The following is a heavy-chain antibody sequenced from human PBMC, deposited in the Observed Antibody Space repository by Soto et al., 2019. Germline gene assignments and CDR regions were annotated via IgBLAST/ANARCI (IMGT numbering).Heavy chain of an antibody. CDR2: FRAGGDDGTT. Sequence: GGSLRLSCVASGFTFSSYSMSWVRQAPGKGLEWVSGFRAGGDDGTTYYADSVKGRFTISRDNSKNTLFLQMNSLRAEDTAIYYCAKKVNSGSGSQYFDYFGQGTLVTVSS. V-gene: IGHV3-23*01. CDR1: GFTFSSYS. CDR3: AKKVNSGSGSQYFDY. D-gene: IGHD3-10*01. J-gene: IGHJ4*02.